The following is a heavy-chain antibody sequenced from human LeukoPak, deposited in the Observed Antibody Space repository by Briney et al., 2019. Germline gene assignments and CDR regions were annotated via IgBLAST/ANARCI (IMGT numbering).Heavy chain of an antibody. CDR3: ARGLGSSGWYGDY. J-gene: IGHJ4*02. CDR1: GGSFSGYY. D-gene: IGHD6-19*01. Sequence: TSETLSLTCAVYGGSFSGYYWSWIRQPPGKGLEWIGEINHSGGTNYNPSLKSRVTISVDTTKNQFSLKLSSVTAADTAVYYCARGLGSSGWYGDYWGQGTLVTVSS. CDR2: INHSGGT. V-gene: IGHV4-34*01.